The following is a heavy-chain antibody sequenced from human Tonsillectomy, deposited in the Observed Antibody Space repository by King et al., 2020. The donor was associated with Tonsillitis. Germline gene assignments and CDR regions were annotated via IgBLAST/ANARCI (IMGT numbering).Heavy chain of an antibody. Sequence: QLQLQESGPGLVKPSQTLSLTCTVSGGSISSGSYYWSWIRQPAAEGLEWIGRVYTSGRTNYNPSLKTRVTMSVDTSKNQFSLKLCSVTAVDTAVYYCAREISGSPTYGSAFDIWGQGTMVTVSS. CDR2: VYTSGRT. CDR3: AREISGSPTYGSAFDI. D-gene: IGHD1-26*01. V-gene: IGHV4-61*02. J-gene: IGHJ3*02. CDR1: GGSISSGSYY.